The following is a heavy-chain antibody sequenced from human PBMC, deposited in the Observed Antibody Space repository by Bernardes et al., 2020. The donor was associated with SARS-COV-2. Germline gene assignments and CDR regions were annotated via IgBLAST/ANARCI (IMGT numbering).Heavy chain of an antibody. V-gene: IGHV3-23*01. CDR2: ISGSGGSP. CDR3: AKCIQGSYAMDV. D-gene: IGHD5-18*01. Sequence: VEAHTLSCAASGFIFSRNAMSWVRQAPGKGLEWVSGISGSGGSPYYADSVKGRFTTSRDNSTNTLYLEMNSLKAEDTAIYFCAKCIQGSYAMDVWGQGTTVTVSS. CDR1: GFIFSRNA. J-gene: IGHJ6*02.